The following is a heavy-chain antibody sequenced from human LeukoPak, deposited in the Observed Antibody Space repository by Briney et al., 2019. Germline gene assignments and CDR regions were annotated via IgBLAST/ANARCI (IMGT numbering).Heavy chain of an antibody. CDR2: ISGSGGST. D-gene: IGHD6-13*01. J-gene: IGHJ4*02. CDR1: GFTFSSYA. V-gene: IGHV3-23*01. Sequence: GGSLRLSCAASGFTFSSYAMSWVRQAPGKGLEWVSAISGSGGSTYYADSVKGRFTISRDNSKNTLYLQMNSLRAEDTALYYCAKSRYSSSWYYFDYWGQGTLVTVSS. CDR3: AKSRYSSSWYYFDY.